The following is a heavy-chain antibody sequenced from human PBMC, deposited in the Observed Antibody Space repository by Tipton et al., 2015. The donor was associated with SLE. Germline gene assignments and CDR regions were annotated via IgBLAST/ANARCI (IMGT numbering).Heavy chain of an antibody. CDR2: IDPSDSYT. D-gene: IGHD2-2*01. J-gene: IGHJ3*02. CDR3: ARHRDIVVVPAGGAFDI. Sequence: QSGAEVKKPGESLRISCKGSGYSFTSYWISWVRQMPGKGLEWMGRIDPSDSYTNYSPSFQGHVTISADKSISTAYLQWSSLKASDTAMYYCARHRDIVVVPAGGAFDIWGQGTMVTVSS. CDR1: GYSFTSYW. V-gene: IGHV5-10-1*01.